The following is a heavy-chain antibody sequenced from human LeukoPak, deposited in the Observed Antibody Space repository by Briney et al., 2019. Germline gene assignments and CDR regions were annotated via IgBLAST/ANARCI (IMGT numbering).Heavy chain of an antibody. CDR2: ISYDGSNK. Sequence: GGSLRLSCAASGFTFSSYSMNWVRQAPGKGLEWVAVISYDGSNKYYADSVKGRFTISRDNSKNTLYLQMNSLRAEDTAVYYCASWSAAGDFDYWGQGTLVTVSS. CDR3: ASWSAAGDFDY. CDR1: GFTFSSYS. J-gene: IGHJ4*02. D-gene: IGHD6-13*01. V-gene: IGHV3-30*03.